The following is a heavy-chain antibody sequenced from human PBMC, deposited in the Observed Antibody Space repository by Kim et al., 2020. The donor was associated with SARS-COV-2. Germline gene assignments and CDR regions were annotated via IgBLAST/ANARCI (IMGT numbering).Heavy chain of an antibody. V-gene: IGHV3-23*01. CDR1: GFTFSSYA. CDR3: AKREVGATKVFQAFDI. Sequence: GGSLRLSCAVSGFTFSSYAMSWVRQAPGKGLEWVSAISGSGGSTYYADSVKGRFTISRDNSKNTLYLQMNSLRAEDTAVYYCAKREVGATKVFQAFDIWGQGTMVTVSS. J-gene: IGHJ3*02. CDR2: ISGSGGST. D-gene: IGHD1-26*01.